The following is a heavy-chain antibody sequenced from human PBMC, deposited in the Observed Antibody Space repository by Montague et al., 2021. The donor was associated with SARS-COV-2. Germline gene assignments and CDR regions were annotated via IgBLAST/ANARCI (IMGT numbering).Heavy chain of an antibody. Sequence: SETLSLTCSISGGSINSFYWNWIRQSPGKGLEWIGYVYYTGGTNYNPSLKSRATISVDTSKNQFSLTVGSVTAADTAVYYCARLAPERHCSVATCSPHWGQGILVTVSS. CDR1: GGSINSFY. D-gene: IGHD2-2*01. CDR2: VYYTGGT. CDR3: ARLAPERHCSVATCSPH. V-gene: IGHV4-59*08. J-gene: IGHJ4*02.